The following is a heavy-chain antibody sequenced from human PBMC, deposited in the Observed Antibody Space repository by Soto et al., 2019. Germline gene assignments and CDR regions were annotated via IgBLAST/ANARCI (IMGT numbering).Heavy chain of an antibody. CDR2: VVPIFGTA. D-gene: IGHD3-3*01. Sequence: GASVKVACKASGGTFSSYAISWVRQAPGQGLEWMGGVVPIFGTANYAQKVQGRVTITADKSTRTAYMELISLRSEDTAVYYRAIPPTRGFWSRFYADFEIWGPGKMVTV. J-gene: IGHJ3*02. V-gene: IGHV1-69*06. CDR1: GGTFSSYA. CDR3: AIPPTRGFWSRFYADFEI.